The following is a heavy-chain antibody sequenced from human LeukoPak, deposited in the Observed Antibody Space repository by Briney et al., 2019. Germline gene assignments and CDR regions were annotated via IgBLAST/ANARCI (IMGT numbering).Heavy chain of an antibody. J-gene: IGHJ4*02. D-gene: IGHD1-26*01. CDR2: IKQDGSEK. Sequence: PGGSLKLSCAASGFTFRSYWMSWVRQAPGKGLKWVANIKQDGSEKYYVDSVKGRFTISRDNAKNSLYLQMNSLRAEDTAVYFCARGLSYNRYTGTYFPFDYWGQGTLVTVSS. CDR1: GFTFRSYW. V-gene: IGHV3-7*03. CDR3: ARGLSYNRYTGTYFPFDY.